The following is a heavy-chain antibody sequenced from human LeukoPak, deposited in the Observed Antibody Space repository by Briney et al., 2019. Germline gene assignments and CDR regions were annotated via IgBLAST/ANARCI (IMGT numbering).Heavy chain of an antibody. CDR1: GFTFSSYG. D-gene: IGHD4-17*01. V-gene: IGHV3-30*03. Sequence: GGSLRLSCAASGFTFSSYGMHWVRQAPGKGLEWVAVISYDGSNKYYADSVKGRFTISRDNSKNTLYLQMNSLRAEDTAVYYCARVSPNTVTTLQYFDYWGQGTLVTVSS. J-gene: IGHJ4*02. CDR3: ARVSPNTVTTLQYFDY. CDR2: ISYDGSNK.